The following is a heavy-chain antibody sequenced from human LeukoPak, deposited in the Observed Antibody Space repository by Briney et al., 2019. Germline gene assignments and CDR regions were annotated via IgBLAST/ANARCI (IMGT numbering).Heavy chain of an antibody. D-gene: IGHD6-13*01. V-gene: IGHV1-69*13. CDR3: ARDLRIASAGRNYYYGMDV. J-gene: IGHJ6*02. CDR1: GGTFSSYA. Sequence: GASVKVSCTASGGTFSSYAISWVRQAPGQGLEWMGGIIPIFGTANYAQKFQGRVTITADESTSTAYMELSSLRSEDTAVYYCARDLRIASAGRNYYYGMDVWGQGTTVTVSS. CDR2: IIPIFGTA.